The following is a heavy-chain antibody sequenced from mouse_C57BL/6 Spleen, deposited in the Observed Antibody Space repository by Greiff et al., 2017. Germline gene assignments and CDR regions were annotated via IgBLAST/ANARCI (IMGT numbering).Heavy chain of an antibody. D-gene: IGHD1-1*01. V-gene: IGHV1-31*01. CDR3: ARGYDGSSPVRFDY. CDR1: GYSFTGYY. Sequence: VQLQQSGPELVKPGASVKISCKASGYSFTGYYMHWVKQSHGNILDWIGYIYPYNGVSSYNQKFKGKATLTVDKSSSTAYMEIRSLTSEDSAVYYCARGYDGSSPVRFDYWCQGTTLTVSS. CDR2: IYPYNGVS. J-gene: IGHJ2*01.